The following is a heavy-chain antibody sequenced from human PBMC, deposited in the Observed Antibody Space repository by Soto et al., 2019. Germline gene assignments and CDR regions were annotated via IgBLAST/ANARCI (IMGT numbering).Heavy chain of an antibody. J-gene: IGHJ4*02. CDR3: ARDYAVAAHYYFDY. Sequence: PGGSLRLSCAASGFTFSSYGMRWVRQAPGKGLEWVAVIWYDGSNKYYADSVKGRFTISRDNSKNTLYLQMNSLRAEDTAVYYCARDYAVAAHYYFDYWGQGTLVTVSS. D-gene: IGHD6-13*01. V-gene: IGHV3-33*01. CDR1: GFTFSSYG. CDR2: IWYDGSNK.